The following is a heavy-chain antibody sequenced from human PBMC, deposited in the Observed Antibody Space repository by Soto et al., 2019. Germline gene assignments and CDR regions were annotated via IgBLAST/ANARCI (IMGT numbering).Heavy chain of an antibody. V-gene: IGHV3-66*01. Sequence: EVQLVESGGGLVQPGGSLRLSCAASGFTVSSNYMSWVRQAPGKGLEWVSVIHSGGSTDYADSVKGRFTISRDTSKNTLDRQMNSLRVEDTALYYCARVGDIVLVPAGRWGWFDPWGQGTLVTVSS. CDR2: IHSGGST. D-gene: IGHD2-2*01. CDR3: ARVGDIVLVPAGRWGWFDP. CDR1: GFTVSSNY. J-gene: IGHJ5*02.